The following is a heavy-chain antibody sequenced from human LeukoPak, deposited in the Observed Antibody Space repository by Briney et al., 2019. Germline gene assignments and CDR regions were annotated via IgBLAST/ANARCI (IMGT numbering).Heavy chain of an antibody. Sequence: GASVKVSCKASGYTFTSSGISWVRQAPGQGLEWMAWISTYNGNTNYAQKLQGRVTMTTDTSTSTAYMELRSLRSDDTAVYCCARDYVWGSYRYFDFWGQGTLVIVSS. J-gene: IGHJ4*02. D-gene: IGHD3-16*02. V-gene: IGHV1-18*04. CDR2: ISTYNGNT. CDR3: ARDYVWGSYRYFDF. CDR1: GYTFTSSG.